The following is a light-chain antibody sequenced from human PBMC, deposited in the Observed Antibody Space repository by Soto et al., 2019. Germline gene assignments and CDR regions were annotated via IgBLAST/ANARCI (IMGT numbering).Light chain of an antibody. V-gene: IGKV3-20*01. J-gene: IGKJ2*01. CDR1: QSVSRNY. CDR3: QQYGSSPYT. Sequence: ESGLRQSPGTVSLSPGERDTLSCGASQSVSRNYLAWYQQKPGQTPRLLIYGASSRATGIPDRFSGSGSGTDFTLTISRLEPEDFAVYYCQQYGSSPYTFGQGTKLEIK. CDR2: GAS.